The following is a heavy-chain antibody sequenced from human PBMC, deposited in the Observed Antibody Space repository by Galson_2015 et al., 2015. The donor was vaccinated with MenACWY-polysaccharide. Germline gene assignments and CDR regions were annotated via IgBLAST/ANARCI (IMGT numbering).Heavy chain of an antibody. V-gene: IGHV3-74*01. CDR2: INSDGSST. CDR3: ARGAYCSGGSCYSPATWFDP. J-gene: IGHJ5*02. Sequence: SLRLSCAASGFTFDDYAMHWVRHAPGKGLVWVSRINSDGSSTSYADSVKGRFTISRDNAKNTLYLQMNSLRAEDTAVYYCARGAYCSGGSCYSPATWFDPGGQGTLVTVSS. D-gene: IGHD2-15*01. CDR1: GFTFDDYA.